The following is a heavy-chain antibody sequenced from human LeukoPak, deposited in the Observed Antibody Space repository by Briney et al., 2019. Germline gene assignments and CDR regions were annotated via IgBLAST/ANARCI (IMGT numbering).Heavy chain of an antibody. CDR1: GYTFTGYY. CDR3: AREGGGSCHDY. CDR2: INPNSVGT. J-gene: IGHJ4*02. V-gene: IGHV1-2*02. D-gene: IGHD2-15*01. Sequence: RASVNVSCKASGYTFTGYYMHWVRQAPGQGLEWMGWINPNSVGTNYAQKFQGRVTMTRDTSISTAYMELSRLRSDDTAVYYCAREGGGSCHDYWGQGTLVTVSS.